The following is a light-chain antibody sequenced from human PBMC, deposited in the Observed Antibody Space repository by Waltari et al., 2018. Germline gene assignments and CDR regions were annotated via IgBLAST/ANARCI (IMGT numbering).Light chain of an antibody. CDR3: SSYATSSTLL. Sequence: QAALTQSPSVSGSPGQSVTISCTGTSSDIGGYNRVSWYQQHPGKAPKLMIYEFTKRPAGVSDRFSGSNSGNTASPTISGLQAEDEADYYCSSYATSSTLLFGRGTRLTVL. CDR1: SSDIGGYNR. V-gene: IGLV2-18*02. J-gene: IGLJ2*01. CDR2: EFT.